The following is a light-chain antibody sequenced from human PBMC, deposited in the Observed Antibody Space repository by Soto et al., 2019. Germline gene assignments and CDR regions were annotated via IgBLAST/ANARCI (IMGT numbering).Light chain of an antibody. CDR2: DVS. CDR1: QGISSA. V-gene: IGKV1-13*02. CDR3: QQFNSHPFT. J-gene: IGKJ4*01. Sequence: AIQLTQSPSSLSASVGDRVTITCRASQGISSALAWYQQKPGKTPKLLIYDVSTLESGVPSRFSGSGSVTDFTLTISNLQPEDFATYHCQQFNSHPFTFGGGTKVEIK.